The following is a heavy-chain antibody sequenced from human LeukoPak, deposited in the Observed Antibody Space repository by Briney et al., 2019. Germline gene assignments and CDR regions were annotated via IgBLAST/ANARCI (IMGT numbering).Heavy chain of an antibody. J-gene: IGHJ4*02. CDR2: VSGSGGSI. Sequence: PGGSLRLSCAASGFTFSSSAMSWVRQAPGKGLEWVSTVSGSGGSIFYADSVKGRFTISRDNSRNTLYLQMNSLRAEDTAVYHCAKSPATLDYFDNNSYYFGYNFDDWGQGTLVTVSS. CDR1: GFTFSSSA. CDR3: AKSPATLDYFDNNSYYFGYNFDD. D-gene: IGHD3-22*01. V-gene: IGHV3-23*01.